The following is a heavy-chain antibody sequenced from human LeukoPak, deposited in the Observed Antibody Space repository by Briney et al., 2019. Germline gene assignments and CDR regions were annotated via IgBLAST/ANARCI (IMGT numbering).Heavy chain of an antibody. CDR2: IYPDDSDS. CDR1: GYSFTSYW. D-gene: IGHD3-22*01. Sequence: GESLKISCKGSGYSFTSYWIGWVRQMPGKGLEWMGIIYPDDSDSRYSPSFQGQVTISADKSISTAYLQWSSLKASDTAMYYFARQARNYEGWFDPWGQGTLVTVSS. V-gene: IGHV5-51*01. CDR3: ARQARNYEGWFDP. J-gene: IGHJ5*02.